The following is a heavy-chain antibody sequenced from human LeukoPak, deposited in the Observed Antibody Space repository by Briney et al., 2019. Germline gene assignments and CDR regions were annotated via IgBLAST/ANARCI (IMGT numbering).Heavy chain of an antibody. CDR1: GFRFGGYA. J-gene: IGHJ4*02. Sequence: PGGSLRLSCSGSGFRFGGYALSWVRQAPGKGLEWVGFIRSKALYGTSEYAAPVEGRFAISRDDSNNIVYLQMNSLKTEDTAVYFCVRESVRDYYFDFWGQGTLVTVSS. V-gene: IGHV3-49*04. D-gene: IGHD3-10*02. CDR3: VRESVRDYYFDF. CDR2: IRSKALYGTS.